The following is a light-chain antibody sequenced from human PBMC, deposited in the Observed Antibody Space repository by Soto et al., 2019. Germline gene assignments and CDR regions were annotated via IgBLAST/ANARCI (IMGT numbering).Light chain of an antibody. V-gene: IGLV2-14*03. CDR2: DVS. CDR3: SSYTITSPYV. J-gene: IGLJ1*01. CDR1: SSDVGAYNY. Sequence: QSVLTQPASVSGSPGQSISISCTGTSSDVGAYNYISWYQQHPGKAPKLIIYDVSNRPSGVSSRCSGSKSGNTASLTISGLQAEDGADYYCSSYTITSPYVFGTGTKVTVL.